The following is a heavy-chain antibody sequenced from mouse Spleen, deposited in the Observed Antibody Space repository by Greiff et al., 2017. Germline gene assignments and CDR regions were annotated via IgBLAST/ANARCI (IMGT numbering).Heavy chain of an antibody. CDR2: ISYDGSN. V-gene: IGHV3-6*01. D-gene: IGHD2-10*02. CDR1: GYSITSGYY. J-gene: IGHJ2*01. CDR3: ARWEYGNYYFDY. Sequence: DVKLQESGPGLVKPSQSLSLTCSVTGYSITSGYYWNWIRQFPGNKLEWMGYISYDGSNNYNPSLKNRISITRDTSKNQFFLKLNSVTTEDTATYYCARWEYGNYYFDYWGQGTTLTVSS.